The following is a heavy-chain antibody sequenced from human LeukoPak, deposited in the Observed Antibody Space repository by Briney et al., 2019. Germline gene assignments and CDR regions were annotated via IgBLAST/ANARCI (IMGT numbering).Heavy chain of an antibody. CDR2: ISAYNGNT. CDR3: ARGKMTVPAAMMGFDY. Sequence: ASVKVSCKASGYTFTSYGISWVRQAPGQGLEWMGWISAYNGNTNYAQKLQGRVTMTTDTSTSTAYMELRSLRSDDTAVYYCARGKMTVPAAMMGFDYWAREPWSPSPQ. V-gene: IGHV1-18*01. J-gene: IGHJ4*02. D-gene: IGHD2-2*01. CDR1: GYTFTSYG.